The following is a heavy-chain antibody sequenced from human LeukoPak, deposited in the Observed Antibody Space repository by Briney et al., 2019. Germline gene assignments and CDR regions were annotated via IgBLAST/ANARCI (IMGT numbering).Heavy chain of an antibody. CDR2: ISSSSSYI. CDR3: ARDLTVTSTCWFDL. D-gene: IGHD4-11*01. CDR1: RFTFSSYS. Sequence: GGSLRLSCAASRFTFSSYSMNWVRQAPGKGLEWVSSISSSSSYIYYADSVKGRFTISRDNAKNSLYLQMNSLRAEDTAVYYCARDLTVTSTCWFDLWGQGTLVTVSS. J-gene: IGHJ5*02. V-gene: IGHV3-21*01.